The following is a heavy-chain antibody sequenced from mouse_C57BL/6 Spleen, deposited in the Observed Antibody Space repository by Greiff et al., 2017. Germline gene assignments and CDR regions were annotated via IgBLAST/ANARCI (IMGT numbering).Heavy chain of an antibody. Sequence: EVQLVESGGGLVKPGGSLKLSCAASGFTFSDYGMHWVRQAPEKGLEWVAYISSGSSTIYYADTVKGRFTISRDNAKNTLFLQMTSLRSEDTAMYYCAKGTQLLRLDYWGQGTTRTVSS. CDR3: AKGTQLLRLDY. D-gene: IGHD1-2*01. CDR1: GFTFSDYG. CDR2: ISSGSSTI. V-gene: IGHV5-17*01. J-gene: IGHJ2*01.